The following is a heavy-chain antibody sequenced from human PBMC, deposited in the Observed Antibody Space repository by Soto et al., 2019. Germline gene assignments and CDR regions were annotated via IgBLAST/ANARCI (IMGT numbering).Heavy chain of an antibody. CDR1: GFTFSSNG. V-gene: IGHV3-30*03. Sequence: QVQLVESGGGVVQPGRSLRLTCAASGFTFSSNGMHWVRQAPGKGLEWVALVSYDGSKKYYADSVKGRFTISRDNSENTLYLQMTSLRAEDTAVYYCARWVGGSMYDNSGKYDSWGQGTLVPVSS. CDR2: VSYDGSKK. D-gene: IGHD3-22*01. J-gene: IGHJ5*01. CDR3: ARWVGGSMYDNSGKYDS.